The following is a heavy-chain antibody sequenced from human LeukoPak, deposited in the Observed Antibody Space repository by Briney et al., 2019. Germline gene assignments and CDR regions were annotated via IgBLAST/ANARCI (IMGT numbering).Heavy chain of an antibody. D-gene: IGHD6-19*01. Sequence: PSETLSLTCAVYGGSFSGYYWSWIRQPPGKGLEWIGEINHSGSTNYNPSLKGRVTISVDTSKNQFSLKLSSVTAADTAVYYCARVAADAFDIWGQGTMVTVSS. V-gene: IGHV4-34*01. CDR1: GGSFSGYY. CDR3: ARVAADAFDI. CDR2: INHSGST. J-gene: IGHJ3*02.